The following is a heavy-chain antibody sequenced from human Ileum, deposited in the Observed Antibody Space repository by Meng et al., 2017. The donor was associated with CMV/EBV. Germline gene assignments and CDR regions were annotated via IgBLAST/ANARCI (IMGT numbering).Heavy chain of an antibody. CDR2: IYYSGST. J-gene: IGHJ4*02. CDR1: GDSISSGDYY. V-gene: IGHV4-30-4*01. CDR3: AREGGGWYFDS. Sequence: QLRREESGPGLVKPSATLSLTCTVSGDSISSGDYYWSWIRQPPGKGPEWIGYIYYSGSTLYNPSLKSPVTISLDKSKNQFSLRLRSVTAADTAVYCCAREGGGWYFDSWGQGTLVTVSS. D-gene: IGHD6-19*01.